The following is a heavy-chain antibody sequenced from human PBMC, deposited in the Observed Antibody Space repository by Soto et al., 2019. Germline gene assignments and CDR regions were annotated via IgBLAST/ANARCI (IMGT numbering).Heavy chain of an antibody. D-gene: IGHD3-10*01. CDR2: ISGSGGST. J-gene: IGHJ4*02. Sequence: GGSLRLSCAASGFTFSSYAMSWVRQAPGKGLEWVSAISGSGGSTYYADSVKGRFTISRDNSKNTLYLQMNSLRAEDTAVYYCAKDTLFRGFGELQLGWGQGTLVTVSS. V-gene: IGHV3-23*01. CDR3: AKDTLFRGFGELQLG. CDR1: GFTFSSYA.